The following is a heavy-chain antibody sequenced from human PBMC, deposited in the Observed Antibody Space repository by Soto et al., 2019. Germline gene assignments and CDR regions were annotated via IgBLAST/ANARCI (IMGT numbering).Heavy chain of an antibody. D-gene: IGHD5-12*01. CDR3: AKSSVTTILWFDP. CDR1: GFTFSGSA. Sequence: GGSLRLSCAASGFTFSGSAMHWVRQASGKGLEWVGRIRSKANSYATAYAASVKGRFTISRDDSKNTAYLQMNSLKTEDTAVYYCAKSSVTTILWFDPWGQGTLVTVSS. CDR2: IRSKANSYAT. V-gene: IGHV3-73*01. J-gene: IGHJ5*02.